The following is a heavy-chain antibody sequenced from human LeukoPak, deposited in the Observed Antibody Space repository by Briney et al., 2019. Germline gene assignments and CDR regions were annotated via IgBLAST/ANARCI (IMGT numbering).Heavy chain of an antibody. Sequence: PGGSLRLSCVASGFTFRSYGLHWVRQAPDKGLEWVALIWNDGSNKYYADSVKGRSTISRDNSKNTLYLQMNSLRAEDTAVYYCAREWTRTGPFDYWGQGTLVTVSS. CDR1: GFTFRSYG. CDR3: AREWTRTGPFDY. D-gene: IGHD3/OR15-3a*01. V-gene: IGHV3-33*01. CDR2: IWNDGSNK. J-gene: IGHJ4*02.